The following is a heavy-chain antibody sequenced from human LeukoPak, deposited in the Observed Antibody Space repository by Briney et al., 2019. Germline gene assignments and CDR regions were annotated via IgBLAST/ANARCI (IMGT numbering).Heavy chain of an antibody. D-gene: IGHD3-3*01. V-gene: IGHV3-48*03. CDR2: ISSSGSTI. CDR3: ARDASDYWFFDL. J-gene: IGHJ2*01. Sequence: GGSLRLSCAASGFTFDDYGMSWVRQAPGKGLEWVSYISSSGSTIYYADSLKGRFTISRDNAKNSLYLQMNSLRAEDTALYYCARDASDYWFFDLWGRGTLVTVSS. CDR1: GFTFDDYG.